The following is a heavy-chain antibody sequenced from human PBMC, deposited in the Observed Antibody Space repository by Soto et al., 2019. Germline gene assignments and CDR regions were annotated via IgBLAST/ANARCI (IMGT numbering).Heavy chain of an antibody. CDR1: GFSFSSYG. V-gene: IGHV3-33*05. Sequence: PGGSLRLSFAASGFSFSSYGMPWVRQAPGEGLEWVAVISYGGDNKYYADSVKGRFTISRDNAKDTLYLQMNSLRAEGTAVYYCAREGMNRRVVIYSGMDVWGQGTTVTVSS. CDR3: AREGMNRRVVIYSGMDV. D-gene: IGHD3-10*01. CDR2: ISYGGDNK. J-gene: IGHJ6*02.